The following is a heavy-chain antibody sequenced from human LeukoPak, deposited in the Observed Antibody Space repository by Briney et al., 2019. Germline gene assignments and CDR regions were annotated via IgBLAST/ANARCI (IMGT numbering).Heavy chain of an antibody. Sequence: ASVKVSCKASGYIFTDHFMQWVRHAPGQGLEWMGWINPNSGGTSYAQKFKGRVTMTRDTSISTAYMELSRLRSDDTAVYYCAADIVVVPAARRSDVYYYGMDVWGQGTTVTVSS. CDR2: INPNSGGT. CDR1: GYIFTDHF. D-gene: IGHD2-2*01. V-gene: IGHV1-2*02. J-gene: IGHJ6*02. CDR3: AADIVVVPAARRSDVYYYGMDV.